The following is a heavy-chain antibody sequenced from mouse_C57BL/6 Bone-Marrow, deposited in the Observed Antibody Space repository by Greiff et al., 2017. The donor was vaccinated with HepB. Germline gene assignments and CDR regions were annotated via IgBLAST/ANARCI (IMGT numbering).Heavy chain of an antibody. V-gene: IGHV1-81*01. J-gene: IGHJ1*03. CDR3: ARERITTVGYWYFDV. D-gene: IGHD1-1*01. Sequence: VQGVESGAELARPGASVKLSCKASGYTFTSYGISWVKQRTGQGLEWIGEIYPRSGNTYYNEKFKGKATLTADKSSSTAYMELRSLTSEDSAVYFCARERITTVGYWYFDVWGTGTTVTVSS. CDR1: GYTFTSYG. CDR2: IYPRSGNT.